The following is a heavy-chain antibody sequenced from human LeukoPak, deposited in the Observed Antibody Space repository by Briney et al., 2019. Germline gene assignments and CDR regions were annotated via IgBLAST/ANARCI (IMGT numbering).Heavy chain of an antibody. D-gene: IGHD6-6*01. CDR1: GGSFSGYY. CDR3: ARRILKYSLMGRGENWFDP. J-gene: IGHJ5*02. CDR2: INHSGST. V-gene: IGHV4-34*01. Sequence: SETLSLTCAVYGGSFSGYYWSWIRQPPGKGLEWIGEINHSGSTNYNPSLKSRVTISVDTSKNQFSLKLSSVTAADTAVYYCARRILKYSLMGRGENWFDPWGQGTLVTVSP.